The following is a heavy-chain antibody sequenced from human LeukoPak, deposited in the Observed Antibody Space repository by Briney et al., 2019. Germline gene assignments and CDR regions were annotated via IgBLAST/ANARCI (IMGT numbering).Heavy chain of an antibody. V-gene: IGHV3-30*04. CDR3: ARAERYSSALDGG. Sequence: GGSLRLSCAASGFTFSSYAMHWVRQAPGKGLEWVAVISYDGSNKYYADSVEGRFTISRDNSKNTLYLQMNSLRAEDTAVYYCARAERYSSALDGGWGQGTLVTVSS. CDR1: GFTFSSYA. J-gene: IGHJ4*02. CDR2: ISYDGSNK. D-gene: IGHD6-19*01.